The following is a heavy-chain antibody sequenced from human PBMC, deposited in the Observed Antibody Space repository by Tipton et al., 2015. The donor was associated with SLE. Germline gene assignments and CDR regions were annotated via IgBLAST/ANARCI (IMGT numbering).Heavy chain of an antibody. Sequence: SLRLSCAASGFSFSDYSMTWVRQAPGKGLEWVSSISNSPSYKYYADSVKGRILISRDNAKNSLYLQMNSLRAEDTAVYYYARGWHGGLTYFDYWGQGSLVTVSS. CDR3: ARGWHGGLTYFDY. D-gene: IGHD2-15*01. J-gene: IGHJ4*02. V-gene: IGHV3-21*06. CDR1: GFSFSDYS. CDR2: ISNSPSYK.